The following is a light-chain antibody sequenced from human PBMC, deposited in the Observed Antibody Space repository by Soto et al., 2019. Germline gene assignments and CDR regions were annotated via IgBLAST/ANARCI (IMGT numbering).Light chain of an antibody. J-gene: IGKJ2*01. CDR3: QHYYSTPPYT. Sequence: DIVMTQSPDSLAVSLGERATINCKSSQSVLYSSNNKNYLAWYQQKPGQPPKLLIYWASTRESGVPDRFSGSASGTDFPLTISSLQAEDVAVYYCQHYYSTPPYTFGQGTKLEIK. CDR2: WAS. V-gene: IGKV4-1*01. CDR1: QSVLYSSNNKNY.